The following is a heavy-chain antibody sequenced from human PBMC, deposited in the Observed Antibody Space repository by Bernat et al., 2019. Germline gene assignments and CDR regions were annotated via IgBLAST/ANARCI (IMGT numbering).Heavy chain of an antibody. CDR3: AKGRNRYSCFDY. CDR2: ISCSGGST. V-gene: IGHV3-23*01. J-gene: IGHJ4*02. CDR1: GFTFSSYA. Sequence: EVQLLESGGGLVQPGGSLRLSCAASGFTFSSYAMSWVRQAPGNGLEWGSAISCSGGSTYYADSVTGRFTISRDNSKNTLYLQMNSLRGVDTAVYYCAKGRNRYSCFDYWGQGTLVTVSS. D-gene: IGHD1-14*01.